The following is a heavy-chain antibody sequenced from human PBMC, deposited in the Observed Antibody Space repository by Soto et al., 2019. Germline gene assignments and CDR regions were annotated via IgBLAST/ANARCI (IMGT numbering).Heavy chain of an antibody. J-gene: IGHJ4*02. CDR1: GGSISSRSHY. D-gene: IGHD4-17*01. Sequence: SETLSLTCTVSGGSISSRSHYWGWIRQPPGKGLEWIGNIYYSENTYYNPSLKSRVTISVDTSKNQFSLRLTSVTAADTAVYYCATHPPYGPLDHWGQGTLVTVSS. CDR3: ATHPPYGPLDH. V-gene: IGHV4-39*01. CDR2: IYYSENT.